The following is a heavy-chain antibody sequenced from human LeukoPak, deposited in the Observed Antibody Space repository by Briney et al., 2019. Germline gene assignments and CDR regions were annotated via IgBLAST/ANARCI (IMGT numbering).Heavy chain of an antibody. J-gene: IGHJ4*02. CDR3: AGGLVYYGSGSYIDY. Sequence: SETLSLTCTVSGGSISSSSYYWSWIRQPPGKGLEWIGEINHSGSTNYNPSLKSRVTISVDTSKNQFSLKLSSVTAADTVVYYCAGGLVYYGSGSYIDYWGQGTLVTVSS. CDR2: INHSGST. CDR1: GGSISSSSYY. V-gene: IGHV4-39*07. D-gene: IGHD3-10*01.